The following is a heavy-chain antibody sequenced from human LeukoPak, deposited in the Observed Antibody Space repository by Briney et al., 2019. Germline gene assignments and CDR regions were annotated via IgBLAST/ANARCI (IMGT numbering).Heavy chain of an antibody. Sequence: GESLKISCKGSGYSFTSYWIGWLRQMPGKGLEWMGIIYPGDSDTRYSTSFQGQVTISADKSISTAYLQWSSLKASDTAMYYCARRPCSSTSCFYFDYWGQGTLVTVSS. CDR3: ARRPCSSTSCFYFDY. D-gene: IGHD2-2*01. CDR2: IYPGDSDT. V-gene: IGHV5-51*01. J-gene: IGHJ4*02. CDR1: GYSFTSYW.